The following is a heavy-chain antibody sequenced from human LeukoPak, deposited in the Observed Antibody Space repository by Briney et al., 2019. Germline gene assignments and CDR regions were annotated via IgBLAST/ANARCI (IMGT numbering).Heavy chain of an antibody. J-gene: IGHJ4*02. CDR3: AKIAVAGGFDY. D-gene: IGHD6-19*01. CDR1: GFTFSSYW. Sequence: GGSLRLSCAASGFTFSSYWMHWVRQAPGKGLVGVSRINSDGSSTSYADSVKGRFTISRDNAKNTLYLQMNSLRAEDTAVYYCAKIAVAGGFDYWGQGTLVTVSS. V-gene: IGHV3-74*01. CDR2: INSDGSST.